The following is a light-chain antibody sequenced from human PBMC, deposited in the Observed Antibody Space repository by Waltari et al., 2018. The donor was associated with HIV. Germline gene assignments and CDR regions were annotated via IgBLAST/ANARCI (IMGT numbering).Light chain of an antibody. CDR1: SWDIGTYNY. J-gene: IGLJ3*02. CDR2: DVN. Sequence: QSALTQPASVSGSPGQSITISCTGTSWDIGTYNYVSWYQQHPGKAPKRIIVDVNNRPSGITERFSGSKSANMASLTSSGLQAADEADYYCRSYSRTNTWVFGGGTRLTVL. V-gene: IGLV2-14*03. CDR3: RSYSRTNTWV.